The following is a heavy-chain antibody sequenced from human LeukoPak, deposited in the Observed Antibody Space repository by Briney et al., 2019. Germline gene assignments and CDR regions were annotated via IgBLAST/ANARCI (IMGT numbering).Heavy chain of an antibody. CDR1: GGSISSHY. D-gene: IGHD6-6*01. CDR2: IYYSGST. Sequence: SETLSLTCTVSGGSISSHYWSWIRQPPGKGLEWIGYIYYSGSTNYNPSLKSRVTISVDTSKNQFSLKLSSVTAADTAVYYCARDVGQLSYMDVWGKGTTVTVSS. J-gene: IGHJ6*03. CDR3: ARDVGQLSYMDV. V-gene: IGHV4-59*11.